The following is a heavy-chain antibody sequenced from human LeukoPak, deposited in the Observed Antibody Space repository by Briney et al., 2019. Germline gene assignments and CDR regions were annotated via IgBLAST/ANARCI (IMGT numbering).Heavy chain of an antibody. V-gene: IGHV4-59*01. CDR1: DASINYYY. D-gene: IGHD2-8*02. J-gene: IGHJ4*02. Sequence: SATLSLTCTVSDASINYYYWSWVRQPPGKGLEWIGNIYYTGTTNYNPSLNSRVTISLDTSKRQFSLKLRSVTAADTAVYYCASSHMLQYCTRANCGREFDSWGPGTLVTVSS. CDR3: ASSHMLQYCTRANCGREFDS. CDR2: IYYTGTT.